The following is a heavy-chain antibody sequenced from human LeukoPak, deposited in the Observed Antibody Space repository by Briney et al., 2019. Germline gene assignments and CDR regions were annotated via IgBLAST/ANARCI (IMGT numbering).Heavy chain of an antibody. D-gene: IGHD3-9*01. CDR3: ARAAYFDWLFYWFDP. CDR2: ISSSSSYI. CDR1: GFTFSSYS. V-gene: IGHV3-21*01. Sequence: PGGSLRLSCAASGFTFSSYSMNWVRQAPGKGLEWVSSISSSSSYIYYADSVKGRFTISRDNAKNSLYLQLNSLRAEDTAVYYCARAAYFDWLFYWFDPWGQGTLVTVSS. J-gene: IGHJ5*02.